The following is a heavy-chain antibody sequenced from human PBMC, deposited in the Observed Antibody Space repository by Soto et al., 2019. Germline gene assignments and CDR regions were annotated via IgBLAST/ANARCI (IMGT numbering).Heavy chain of an antibody. CDR1: GFTFTNYW. CDR3: TTVFEY. CDR2: IDGVGTGI. V-gene: IGHV3-74*01. Sequence: PGGSLRLSCAASGFTFTNYWMHWVRQVPGKGRVWVSRIDGVGTGISYSDSVRGRFTISRDNAENTLYLQMKSLRAEDTAVYSCTTVFEYWGQGTPVTVSS. J-gene: IGHJ4*02.